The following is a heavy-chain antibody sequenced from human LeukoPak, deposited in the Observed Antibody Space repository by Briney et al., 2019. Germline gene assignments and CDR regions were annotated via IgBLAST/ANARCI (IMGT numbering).Heavy chain of an antibody. CDR2: ISGSGGST. D-gene: IGHD6-13*01. Sequence: GWSLPVPCAASGFTFSSYAMSWVRQAPGKGLEWVSAISGSGGSTYYADLMKGRSTTSRDNSKNTLYLQMTSLRAEDTAVYYCAKDSVDPSIAADGSFGYWGQRVLVTVSS. J-gene: IGHJ4*02. CDR3: AKDSVDPSIAADGSFGY. V-gene: IGHV3-23*01. CDR1: GFTFSSYA.